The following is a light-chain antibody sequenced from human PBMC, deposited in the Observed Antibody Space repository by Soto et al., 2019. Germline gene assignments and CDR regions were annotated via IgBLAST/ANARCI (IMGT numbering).Light chain of an antibody. CDR1: QSVGSN. J-gene: IGKJ4*01. Sequence: EIVMTQSPLTLSASPGERCIFSFRASQSVGSNIAWYQQKPGQAPRLLIYDASNRATGIPARFSGSGSGTDFTLTISSLEPEDFAVYYCQRRSNWPLTFGGGTKVDI. CDR3: QRRSNWPLT. V-gene: IGKV3-11*01. CDR2: DAS.